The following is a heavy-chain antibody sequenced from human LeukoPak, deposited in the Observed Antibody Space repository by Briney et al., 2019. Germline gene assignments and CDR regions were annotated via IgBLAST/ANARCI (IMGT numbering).Heavy chain of an antibody. CDR2: INPSGGST. D-gene: IGHD6-19*01. CDR3: ARNLGIAVAGLGY. V-gene: IGHV1-46*01. CDR1: GYTFTSYY. Sequence: GASVKVSCKASGYTFTSYYMHCVRQAPGQGLEWRGIINPSGGSTSYAQKFQGRVTMTRDTSTSTVYLELSSLRSEDTAVYYCARNLGIAVAGLGYWGQGTLVTVSS. J-gene: IGHJ4*02.